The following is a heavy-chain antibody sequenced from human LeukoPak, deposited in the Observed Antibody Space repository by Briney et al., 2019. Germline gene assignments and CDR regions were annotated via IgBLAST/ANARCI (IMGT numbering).Heavy chain of an antibody. CDR1: GGSISSSNYY. Sequence: SETLSLTCTVSGGSISSSNYYWGWIRQPPGKGLEWIGSIYNSGSTYYNSALKSRVTISVDTSKHQFSLKLSSVTAADTAVYYCAAYYYDSSGYLWGQGTLVTVSS. J-gene: IGHJ4*02. D-gene: IGHD3-22*01. V-gene: IGHV4-39*01. CDR3: AAYYYDSSGYL. CDR2: IYNSGST.